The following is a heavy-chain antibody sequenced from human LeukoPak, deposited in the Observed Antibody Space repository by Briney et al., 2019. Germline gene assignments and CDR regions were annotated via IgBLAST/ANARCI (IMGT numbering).Heavy chain of an antibody. Sequence: GGSLRLSCAASGFTVSSNYMSWVRQAPGKGLEWVSAISGSGGSTYYADSVKGRFTISRDNSKNTVYLQMNSLRAEDTAVYYCAKGYSSSWYYFDYWGQGTLVTVSS. CDR1: GFTVSSNY. CDR2: ISGSGGST. V-gene: IGHV3-23*01. CDR3: AKGYSSSWYYFDY. J-gene: IGHJ4*02. D-gene: IGHD6-13*01.